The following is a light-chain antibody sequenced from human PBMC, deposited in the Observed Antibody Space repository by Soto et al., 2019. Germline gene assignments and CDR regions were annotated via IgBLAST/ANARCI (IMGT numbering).Light chain of an antibody. J-gene: IGLJ3*02. Sequence: QSVLTQPPSVSGAPGQTVTISCPGSSSNIGAGFDVHWYMQLPGTAPKLLIYATNNRPSGVPDRFSGSKSGTSASLVITGLQAEDAADYYCQSYDKSLSGWVFGGGTKLTVL. V-gene: IGLV1-40*01. CDR3: QSYDKSLSGWV. CDR1: SSNIGAGFD. CDR2: ATN.